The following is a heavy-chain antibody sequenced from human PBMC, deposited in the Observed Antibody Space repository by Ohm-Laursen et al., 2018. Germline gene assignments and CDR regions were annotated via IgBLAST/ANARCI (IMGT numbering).Heavy chain of an antibody. J-gene: IGHJ4*02. D-gene: IGHD3-16*01. Sequence: SLRLSCSASGFTFSSYAMSWVRQTPKKGLEWVSTITGSGRSTYYADSVKGRFTVSRDNVKNTLYLQMNSLRAEDTAVYYCARDTSYWGQGTLVTVSS. CDR3: ARDTSY. CDR2: ITGSGRST. CDR1: GFTFSSYA. V-gene: IGHV3-23*01.